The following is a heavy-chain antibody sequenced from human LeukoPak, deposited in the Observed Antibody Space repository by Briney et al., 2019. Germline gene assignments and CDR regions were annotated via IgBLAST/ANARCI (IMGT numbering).Heavy chain of an antibody. J-gene: IGHJ4*02. CDR2: IIPIFGTA. CDR1: GGTFSSYA. V-gene: IGHV1-69*01. Sequence: SSVKVPCKASGGTFSSYAISWVRQAPGQGLEWMGGIIPIFGTANYAQKFQGRVTITADESTSTAYMELSSLRSEDTAVYYCAGRYCSGGSCYSSYFDYWGQGTLVTVSS. D-gene: IGHD2-15*01. CDR3: AGRYCSGGSCYSSYFDY.